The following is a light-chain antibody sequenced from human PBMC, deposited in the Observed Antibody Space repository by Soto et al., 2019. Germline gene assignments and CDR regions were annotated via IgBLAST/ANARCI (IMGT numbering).Light chain of an antibody. V-gene: IGKV2-28*01. CDR2: LGS. J-gene: IGKJ1*01. CDR1: QSLLHINGYNY. Sequence: DIVMTQSPLSLPVTPGEPASISCRPSQSLLHINGYNYLDWYLQKPGQSPQLLIYLGSNRASGVPDRFSGSGSGTDFTLKISRVEAEDVGVYYCMQPLQSWTFGQGTKVDIK. CDR3: MQPLQSWT.